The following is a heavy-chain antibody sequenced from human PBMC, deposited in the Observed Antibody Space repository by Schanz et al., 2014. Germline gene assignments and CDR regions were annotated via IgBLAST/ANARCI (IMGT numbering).Heavy chain of an antibody. V-gene: IGHV3-30*18. Sequence: VQLVESGGGLVQPGGSLRLSCAASGFTFSGYWMSWVRQAPGEGLVWVAVISYHGSERYYADSVKGRFTISRDNSKNTLYLQMNSLRTEDTAVYFCAKSYDTSGYSGFDYWGQGTLVTVSS. D-gene: IGHD3-22*01. J-gene: IGHJ4*02. CDR3: AKSYDTSGYSGFDY. CDR2: ISYHGSER. CDR1: GFTFSGYW.